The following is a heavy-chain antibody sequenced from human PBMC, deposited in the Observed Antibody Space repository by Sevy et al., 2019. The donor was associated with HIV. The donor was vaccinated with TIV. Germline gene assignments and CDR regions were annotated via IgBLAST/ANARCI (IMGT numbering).Heavy chain of an antibody. D-gene: IGHD2-21*01. CDR2: IRNRPNRYTT. CDR1: GFAFSDHY. V-gene: IGHV3-72*01. Sequence: GGSLRLSCAASGFAFSDHYVDWVRQAPGKGLEWVGRIRNRPNRYTTEYAASVEGRFTSSRDDSRHSLYLQMNSLKTEDSAVYYCVRGPNCGVGGCQQISPYCLDVWGIGATVTVSS. J-gene: IGHJ6*03. CDR3: VRGPNCGVGGCQQISPYCLDV.